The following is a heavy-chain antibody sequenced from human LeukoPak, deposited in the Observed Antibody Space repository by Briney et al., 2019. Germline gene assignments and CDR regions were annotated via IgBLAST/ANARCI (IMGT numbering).Heavy chain of an antibody. J-gene: IGHJ4*02. Sequence: GGSLRLSCAASGFTFSSSWMSWVRQAPGKGLEWVANIKQDGSDKYYVDSVKGRFTMSRDNAKNSLYLQMNSLRVEDTAVYYCARGVYTSGWYPDYFDYWGQGTLVTVSS. D-gene: IGHD6-19*01. CDR2: IKQDGSDK. CDR3: ARGVYTSGWYPDYFDY. CDR1: GFTFSSSW. V-gene: IGHV3-7*01.